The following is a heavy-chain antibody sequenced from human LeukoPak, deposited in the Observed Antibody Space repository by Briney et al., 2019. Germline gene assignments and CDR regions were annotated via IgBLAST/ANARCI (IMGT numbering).Heavy chain of an antibody. CDR2: IYYSGST. Sequence: PETLSLTCTVSGGSISSYYWSWIRQPPGKGLEWIGYIYYSGSTNYNPSLKSRVTISVDTSKNQLSLKLSSVTAADTAVYYCARDRGYSYGYSAFDIWGQGTLVTVSS. CDR3: ARDRGYSYGYSAFDI. J-gene: IGHJ4*02. CDR1: GGSISSYY. D-gene: IGHD5-18*01. V-gene: IGHV4-59*01.